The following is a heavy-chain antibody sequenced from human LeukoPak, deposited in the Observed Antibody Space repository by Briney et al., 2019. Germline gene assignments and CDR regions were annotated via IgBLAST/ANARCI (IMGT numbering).Heavy chain of an antibody. CDR3: ATGTGNYYDSSGPESGWFDP. CDR1: GGSFSGYY. V-gene: IGHV4-34*01. D-gene: IGHD3-22*01. J-gene: IGHJ5*02. CDR2: TNHSGST. Sequence: SETLSLTCAVYGGSFSGYYWSWIRQPPGKGLEWIGETNHSGSTNYNPSLKSRVTISVDTSKNQFSLKLSSVTAADTAVYYCATGTGNYYDSSGPESGWFDPWGQGTLVTVSS.